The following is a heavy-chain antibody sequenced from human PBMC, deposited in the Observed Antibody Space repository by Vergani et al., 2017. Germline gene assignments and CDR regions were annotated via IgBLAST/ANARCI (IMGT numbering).Heavy chain of an antibody. V-gene: IGHV3-30*02. CDR3: AKERDAREDRLPDY. Sequence: QVQLVESGGGVVQPGGSLRLSCAASGFTFSTSGMHWVRQAPGKGLEWVAFIRYDGSNKYYADSVKGRFTISRDNSKNTVYVQMSSLRSEDTAVYYCAKERDAREDRLPDYWGQGTLVTVSS. D-gene: IGHD5/OR15-5a*01. CDR1: GFTFSTSG. CDR2: IRYDGSNK. J-gene: IGHJ4*02.